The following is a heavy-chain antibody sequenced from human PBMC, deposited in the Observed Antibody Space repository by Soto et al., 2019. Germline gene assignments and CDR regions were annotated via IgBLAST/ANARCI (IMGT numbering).Heavy chain of an antibody. V-gene: IGHV1-8*01. CDR3: TRGDF. Sequence: QVQLVQSGAEAKKPGASVTVSCQASGYTFTSYDINWVRLATGQGLEWMGFMTPSSGNTGYAQKFQGRVTLTRSTSIRTAYLELSSLRSDDTAVYYCTRGDFWGQGTLVNVSS. J-gene: IGHJ4*02. CDR1: GYTFTSYD. CDR2: MTPSSGNT.